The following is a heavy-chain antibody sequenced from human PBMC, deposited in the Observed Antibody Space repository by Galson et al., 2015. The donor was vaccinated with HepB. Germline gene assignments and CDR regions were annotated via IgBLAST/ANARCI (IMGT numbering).Heavy chain of an antibody. D-gene: IGHD2-21*02. V-gene: IGHV3-23*01. CDR1: GFTFNNYA. J-gene: IGHJ4*02. CDR2: IGADGGST. Sequence: SLRLSCAASGFTFNNYAMSWVRQAPGKGLEWVATIGADGGSTYYADSVKGRFTISRDNSKNTLYLQMNSLRAEDTALYYCAKAVRVFCGGDCYSMDYWGQGTLVTVSS. CDR3: AKAVRVFCGGDCYSMDY.